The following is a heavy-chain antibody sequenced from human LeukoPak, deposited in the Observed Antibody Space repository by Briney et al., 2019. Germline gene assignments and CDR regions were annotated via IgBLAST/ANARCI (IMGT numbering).Heavy chain of an antibody. CDR2: IRSKAYGGTT. J-gene: IGHJ4*02. V-gene: IGHV3-49*04. D-gene: IGHD5-18*01. Sequence: GGSLRPSCTASGFTFGDYAMSWVRQAPGKGLEWVGFIRSKAYGGTTEYAASVKGRFTISRDDSKSIAYLQMNSLKTEDTAVYYCTRGYSYDPFGYWGQGTLVTVSS. CDR3: TRGYSYDPFGY. CDR1: GFTFGDYA.